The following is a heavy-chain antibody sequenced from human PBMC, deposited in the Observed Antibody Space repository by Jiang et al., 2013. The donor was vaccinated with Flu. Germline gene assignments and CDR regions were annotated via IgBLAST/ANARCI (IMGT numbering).Heavy chain of an antibody. Sequence: SGAEVKKPGASVRISCKASRFTFTNYAIHWVRQAPGQSLEWMGWINAGNGHTKYLQKFQGRVTITRDTSATTAYMDLHSLRSEDTALYYCARSFFTSDSLPHCFSGLDVWGQGTTVTVSS. D-gene: IGHD2-21*02. CDR2: INAGNGHT. CDR3: ARSFFTSDSLPHCFSGLDV. V-gene: IGHV1-3*01. J-gene: IGHJ6*02. CDR1: RFTFTNYA.